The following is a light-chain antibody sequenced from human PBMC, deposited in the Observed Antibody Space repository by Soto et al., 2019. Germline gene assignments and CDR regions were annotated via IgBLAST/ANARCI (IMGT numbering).Light chain of an antibody. CDR1: SSNIGSNT. CDR3: ASWDDSLNGLWV. Sequence: QSVLTQPPSASGTPGQRVTISCSGSSSNIGSNTVNWYQQFPGTAPKLLIYSNNQLPSGVPDRFSGSKSGTSASLAISGLQSEDEADDYCASWDDSLNGLWVFGGGTKLTVL. CDR2: SNN. J-gene: IGLJ3*02. V-gene: IGLV1-44*01.